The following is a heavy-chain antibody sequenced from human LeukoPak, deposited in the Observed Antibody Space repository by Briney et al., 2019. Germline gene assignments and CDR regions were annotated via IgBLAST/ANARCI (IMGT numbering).Heavy chain of an antibody. CDR1: GASISSYY. J-gene: IGHJ4*02. Sequence: PSETLSLTCTVSGASISSYYWSWIRQPPGKGLEWIGYIDYSGTTYYNPSLNSRVAMSIDTSDNQFSLKLTSVTAADTAVYYCARFGQAADYWGQGALVTVSS. CDR3: ARFGQAADY. V-gene: IGHV4-59*01. D-gene: IGHD3-16*01. CDR2: IDYSGTT.